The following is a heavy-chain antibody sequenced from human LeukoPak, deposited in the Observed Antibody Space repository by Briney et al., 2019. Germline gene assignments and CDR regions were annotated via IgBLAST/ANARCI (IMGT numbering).Heavy chain of an antibody. D-gene: IGHD2-8*01. CDR2: IYYSGST. CDR3: ARDLGYCTNGVCHTRFDY. J-gene: IGHJ4*02. V-gene: IGHV4-39*02. Sequence: SQTLSLTCTVSGGSISSSYYYWGWIRQPPGKGLEWIGSIYYSGSTYYNPSLKSRVTISVDTSKNQFSLKLRSVTAADTAVYYCARDLGYCTNGVCHTRFDYWGQGTLVAVSS. CDR1: GGSISSSYYY.